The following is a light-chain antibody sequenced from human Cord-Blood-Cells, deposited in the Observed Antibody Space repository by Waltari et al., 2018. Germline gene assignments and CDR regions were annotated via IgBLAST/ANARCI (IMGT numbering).Light chain of an antibody. Sequence: DIVMTQSPLSLPVTPGGPASISCRSSQSLLHSNGYNYLDWYLQKPGQSPQLLIYLGSNRASGGPDRFSGSGSGTDFTLKISRVEAEDVGVYYCMQALQTPLTFGGGTKVEIK. V-gene: IGKV2-28*01. CDR2: LGS. J-gene: IGKJ4*01. CDR1: QSLLHSNGYNY. CDR3: MQALQTPLT.